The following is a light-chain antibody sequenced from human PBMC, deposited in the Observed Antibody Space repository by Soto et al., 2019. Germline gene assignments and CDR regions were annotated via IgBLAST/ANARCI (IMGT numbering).Light chain of an antibody. CDR1: QSVSSSY. J-gene: IGKJ2*01. V-gene: IGKV3-20*01. Sequence: IVLTKSPGTLSLSPGERATLSCRASQSVSSSYLAWYQQKPGQAPRLLIYGASSRTTGIPDRFSGSGSGTDFTLTISRLEPEDFAVYYCQQYGSSGYTFGQGTKLEIK. CDR2: GAS. CDR3: QQYGSSGYT.